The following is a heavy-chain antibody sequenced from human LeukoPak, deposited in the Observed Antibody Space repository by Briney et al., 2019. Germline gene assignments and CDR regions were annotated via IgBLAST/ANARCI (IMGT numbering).Heavy chain of an antibody. J-gene: IGHJ4*02. CDR1: GFTFSNYA. D-gene: IGHD2-2*01. CDR3: AKAAMGHCSSTSCHYFDY. CDR2: ISGSGGSK. Sequence: GGSLRLSCAASGFTFSNYAMSWVRQAPGKGLEWVSVISGSGGSKYYADYVKGRFTISRDNSKNTLYLQMNSLRAEDTAVYYCAKAAMGHCSSTSCHYFDYWGQGTLVTVSS. V-gene: IGHV3-23*01.